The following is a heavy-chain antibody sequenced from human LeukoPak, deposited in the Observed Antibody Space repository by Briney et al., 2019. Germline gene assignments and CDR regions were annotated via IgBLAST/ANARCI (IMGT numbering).Heavy chain of an antibody. CDR2: IIPIFGTA. CDR3: ARPRLTDGYKSFDY. V-gene: IGHV1-69*06. J-gene: IGHJ4*02. D-gene: IGHD5-24*01. CDR1: GYTFTGYY. Sequence: GASVKVSCKASGYTFTGYYMHWVRQAPGQGLEWMGGIIPIFGTANYAQKFQGRVTITADKSTSTAYMELSSLRSEDTAVYYCARPRLTDGYKSFDYWGQGTLVTVSS.